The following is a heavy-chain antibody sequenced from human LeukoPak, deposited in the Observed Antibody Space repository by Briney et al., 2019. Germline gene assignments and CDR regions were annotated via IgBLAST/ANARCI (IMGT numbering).Heavy chain of an antibody. CDR3: AKPTDLRFDY. CDR2: INSDGSTT. J-gene: IGHJ4*02. Sequence: GGSLRLSCEASGFTFSAYWMHWVRQAPGKGLVWVSRINSDGSTTGYADSVKGRFTISRDNAKNTLYLQMNSLRVEDTAVYYCAKPTDLRFDYWGQGTLVTVSS. D-gene: IGHD4-17*01. CDR1: GFTFSAYW. V-gene: IGHV3-74*01.